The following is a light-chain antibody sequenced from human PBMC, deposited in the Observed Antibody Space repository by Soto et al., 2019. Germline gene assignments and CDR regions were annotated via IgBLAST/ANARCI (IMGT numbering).Light chain of an antibody. Sequence: DIQMTQSPSTLSASVGDRVTITCRASQTISSWLAWYQQKPGKAPRLLIYKASNLENGVPSRFSGSGSGTEFTLTIISLQPDDFATYYCLQYNTYPTLTFGPGTKVDIK. CDR2: KAS. V-gene: IGKV1-5*03. J-gene: IGKJ1*01. CDR3: LQYNTYPTLT. CDR1: QTISSW.